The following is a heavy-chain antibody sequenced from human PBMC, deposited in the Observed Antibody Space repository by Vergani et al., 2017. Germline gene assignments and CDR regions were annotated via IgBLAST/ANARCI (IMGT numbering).Heavy chain of an antibody. CDR3: ARDGGPRGYYDFWSGYDTYYYYYYMDV. Sequence: QVQLVESGGGVVQPGRSLRLSCAASGFTFSSYAMHWVRPAPGKGLEWVAVISYDGSNKYYADSVKGRFTISRDNSKNTLYLQMNRLRAEDTAVYYCARDGGPRGYYDFWSGYDTYYYYYYMDVWGKGTTVTVSS. J-gene: IGHJ6*03. D-gene: IGHD3-3*01. CDR1: GFTFSSYA. CDR2: ISYDGSNK. V-gene: IGHV3-30-3*01.